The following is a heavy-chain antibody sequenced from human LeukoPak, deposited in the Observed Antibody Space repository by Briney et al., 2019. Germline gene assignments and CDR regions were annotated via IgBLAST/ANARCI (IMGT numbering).Heavy chain of an antibody. J-gene: IGHJ4*02. CDR1: GFSLSTYW. D-gene: IGHD2-15*01. CDR3: ARERGGGYDPIDS. Sequence: GGSLRLSCAASGFSLSTYWMHWVRQVPGKGLVWVSRISPDGSSTAYADSVKGRFTISRDNAKNTLDVQMNSLRVEDTAVYYCARERGGGYDPIDSWGQGILVTVSS. CDR2: ISPDGSST. V-gene: IGHV3-74*01.